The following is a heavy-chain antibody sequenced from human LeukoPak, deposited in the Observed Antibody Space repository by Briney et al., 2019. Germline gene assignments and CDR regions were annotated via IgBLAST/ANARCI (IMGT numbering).Heavy chain of an antibody. Sequence: GGSLRLSCAASGFTFSSYGMHWVRQAPGKGLVWVSRINSDGSSTSHADSVKGRFTISRDNAKNTLHLQMNSLRVEDTAVYYCASLTGLDYWGRGTLGTVSS. CDR2: INSDGSST. CDR1: GFTFSSYG. D-gene: IGHD3-16*01. CDR3: ASLTGLDY. V-gene: IGHV3-74*01. J-gene: IGHJ4*02.